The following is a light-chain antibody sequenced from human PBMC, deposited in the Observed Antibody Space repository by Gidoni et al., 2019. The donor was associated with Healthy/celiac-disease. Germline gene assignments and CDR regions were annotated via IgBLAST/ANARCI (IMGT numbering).Light chain of an antibody. J-gene: IGKJ1*01. CDR1: QSVSSSY. Sequence: VLTQSPGPLSLSPGERATLSCRASQSVSSSYLAWYQQKPGQAPRLLIYSASSRATGIPDRFSGSGSGTDFTLTISRLETEDFAVYYCQQYGSSPRTFGQGTKVEIK. CDR3: QQYGSSPRT. CDR2: SAS. V-gene: IGKV3-20*01.